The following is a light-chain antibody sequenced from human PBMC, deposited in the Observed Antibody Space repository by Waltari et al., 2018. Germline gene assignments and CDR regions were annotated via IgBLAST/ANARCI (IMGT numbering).Light chain of an antibody. J-gene: IGKJ1*01. V-gene: IGKV1-5*01. CDR3: HQYTSYPS. CDR1: QSINTW. Sequence: DIQMTQSPSTLSASVGDRVTITCRASQSINTWLAWYQQKPGKAPNVLIYDASTLQTGVPSSFICSGSGTEFTLTISSLQPDDFATYYCHQYTSYPSFGQGTKVEIK. CDR2: DAS.